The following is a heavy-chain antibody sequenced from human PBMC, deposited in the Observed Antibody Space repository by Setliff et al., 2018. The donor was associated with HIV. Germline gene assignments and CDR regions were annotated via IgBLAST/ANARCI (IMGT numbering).Heavy chain of an antibody. CDR1: GYTLTSYD. J-gene: IGHJ6*02. Sequence: ASVKVSCQASGYTLTSYDISWVRQAPGQGLEWMGWISAYNGNTNYAQKLQGRVTMTTDTSTSTAYMELRSLRSDDTAVYYCAREIGDYYDSSGYYPPTDYYYGMDVWGQGTTVTVSS. CDR3: AREIGDYYDSSGYYPPTDYYYGMDV. CDR2: ISAYNGNT. V-gene: IGHV1-18*01. D-gene: IGHD3-22*01.